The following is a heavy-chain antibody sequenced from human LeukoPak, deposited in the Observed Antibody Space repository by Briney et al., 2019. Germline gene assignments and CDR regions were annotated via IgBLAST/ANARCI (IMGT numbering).Heavy chain of an antibody. V-gene: IGHV3-30*04. CDR3: ARVSSSSYFDY. J-gene: IGHJ4*02. CDR2: ISYDGSNK. CDR1: GFTFSSYA. D-gene: IGHD6-6*01. Sequence: GGSLRLSCAASGFTFSSYAMHWVRQAPGKGLEWEAVISYDGSNKYYADSVKGRFTISRDNSKNTLYLQMNSLRAEDTAVYYCARVSSSSYFDYWGQGTLVTVSS.